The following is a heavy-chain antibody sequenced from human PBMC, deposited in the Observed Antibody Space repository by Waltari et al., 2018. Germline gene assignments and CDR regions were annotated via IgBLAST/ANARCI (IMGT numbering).Heavy chain of an antibody. D-gene: IGHD2-2*01. Sequence: QVQLVESGGGVVQPGRSLRLSCAASGFSFSTYGRYWFRQAPGKGLEWVAVIWSDGSNIHYADFGKDRFTISRDNTRNTLYLQMNSLRAEDTAMYYCVRGRGSSDYWGQGTLVSVSS. CDR3: VRGRGSSDY. CDR2: IWSDGSNI. V-gene: IGHV3-33*01. J-gene: IGHJ4*02. CDR1: GFSFSTYG.